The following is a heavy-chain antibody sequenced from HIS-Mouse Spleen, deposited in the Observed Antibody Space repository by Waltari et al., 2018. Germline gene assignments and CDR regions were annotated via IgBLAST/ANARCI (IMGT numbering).Heavy chain of an antibody. CDR2: SYFSGST. D-gene: IGHD6-13*01. CDR1: GGSISSSSYQ. CDR3: AREIPYSSSWYDWYFDL. J-gene: IGHJ2*01. Sequence: QLQLQESGQGLVKPSETLSLTCTVSGGSISSSSYQWGWIRQPPGKGLVWSGSSYFSGSTYYNPSLRSRVTISVYTSKIQFSLTRSSVTAADTAVYYCAREIPYSSSWYDWYFDLWGRGTLVTVSS. V-gene: IGHV4-39*07.